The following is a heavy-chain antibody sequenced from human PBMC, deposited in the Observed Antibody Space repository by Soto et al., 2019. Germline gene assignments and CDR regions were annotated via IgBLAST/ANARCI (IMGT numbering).Heavy chain of an antibody. Sequence: QLLQSGGGLVQPGGSLTLSCAASGFTFGTTDMSWGRQAPGEGLEWVSTIDGSGGITYYADSVKGRFTISRDNSRNTVYLHMNSLRGDDTALYYCVKNSGWFNTWGQGALVTVSS. CDR1: GFTFGTTD. CDR3: VKNSGWFNT. J-gene: IGHJ5*02. CDR2: IDGSGGIT. D-gene: IGHD3-10*01. V-gene: IGHV3-23*01.